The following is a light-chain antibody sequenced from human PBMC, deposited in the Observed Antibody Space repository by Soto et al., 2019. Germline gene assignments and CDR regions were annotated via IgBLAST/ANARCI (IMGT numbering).Light chain of an antibody. CDR1: QNINTY. V-gene: IGKV3-11*01. Sequence: EIVLTQSPATLSLSIGERATLSCRTGQNINTYLVWYQQKLGQTPMLLIYHTSKRATGVPDRFSGSGSGTDFTLTISSLAPEEFALYYCQQRSSCPRAFGGGTKVEI. J-gene: IGKJ4*01. CDR3: QQRSSCPRA. CDR2: HTS.